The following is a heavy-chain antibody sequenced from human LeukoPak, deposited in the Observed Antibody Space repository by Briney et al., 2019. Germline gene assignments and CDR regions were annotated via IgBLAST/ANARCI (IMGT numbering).Heavy chain of an antibody. CDR2: ISSSSSYI. CDR1: GFTFSSYS. CDR3: ARDLTYSSSWVWFDP. D-gene: IGHD6-13*01. V-gene: IGHV3-21*01. Sequence: GGSLRLSCAASGFTFSSYSMNWVRQAPGKGLEWVSSISSSSSYIYYADSVKGRFTISRDNAKNSLYLQMNSLRAEDTAVYYCARDLTYSSSWVWFDPWGQGTLVTVSS. J-gene: IGHJ5*02.